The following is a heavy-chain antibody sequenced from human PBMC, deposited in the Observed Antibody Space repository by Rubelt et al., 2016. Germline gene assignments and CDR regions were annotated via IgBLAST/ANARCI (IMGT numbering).Heavy chain of an antibody. J-gene: IGHJ4*02. Sequence: QVQLVQSGSELKKPGASVKVSCKASGYTFTSYAMTWVRQAPGQGLEWMGWVSTNTGNPTYAQGVTGRCAVSLDPTVITADQPIRTLQAEDNAWYYCARALRWFGVNYWGQGTLVTVSS. V-gene: IGHV7-4-1*02. D-gene: IGHD3-10*01. CDR1: GYTFTSYA. CDR3: ARALRWFGVNY. CDR2: VSTNTGNP.